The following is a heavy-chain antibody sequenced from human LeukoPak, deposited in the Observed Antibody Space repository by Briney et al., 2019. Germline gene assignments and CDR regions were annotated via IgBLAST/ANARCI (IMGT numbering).Heavy chain of an antibody. CDR3: ARDLGGYPFFMDV. CDR2: VDQTGSP. CDR1: GGSLRSDRHN. J-gene: IGHJ6*03. Sequence: KPAETLSLTCSVSGGSLRSDRHNWAWVRQSADKGLEHIGSVDQTGSPYYNPPLKSRVTISVDTSNKQFSLNLTSVTAADTAVYYCARDLGGYPFFMDVWGKGITVTVSS. V-gene: IGHV4-39*07. D-gene: IGHD2-15*01.